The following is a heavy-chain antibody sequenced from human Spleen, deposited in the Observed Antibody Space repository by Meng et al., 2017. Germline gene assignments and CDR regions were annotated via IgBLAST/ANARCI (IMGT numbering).Heavy chain of an antibody. CDR3: ARDGAHNSNYYYGMDV. D-gene: IGHD1-20*01. J-gene: IGHJ6*02. Sequence: GGSLRLSCAASGFTFSSYVMSWVRQAPGKGLEWVSSISSSSSYIYYADSVKGRFTISRDNSKNSLYLHMNSLRAEDTAVFYCARDGAHNSNYYYGMDVWGQGTTVTVSS. CDR2: ISSSSSYI. V-gene: IGHV3-21*01. CDR1: GFTFSSYV.